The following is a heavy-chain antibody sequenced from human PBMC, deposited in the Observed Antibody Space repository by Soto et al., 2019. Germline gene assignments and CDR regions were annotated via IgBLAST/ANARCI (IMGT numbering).Heavy chain of an antibody. J-gene: IGHJ6*02. CDR2: IYDSGST. CDR3: EGYAYYYGWGSSYYYGMAV. CDR1: DGSFSNYY. D-gene: IGHD3-10*01. Sequence: PSQTMSVPCTVSDGSFSNYYWNWIRQTPGKGLERIGYIYDSGSTNYNPSVKSRVTISLDTSKNQVSLKLSAVTPADTAGHDREGYAYYYGWGSSYYYGMAVWGQGTTVIGSS. V-gene: IGHV4-59*01.